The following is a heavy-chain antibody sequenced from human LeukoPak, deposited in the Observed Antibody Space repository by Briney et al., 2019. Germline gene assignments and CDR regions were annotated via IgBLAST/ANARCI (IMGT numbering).Heavy chain of an antibody. CDR3: ARSAKVELERPLDY. D-gene: IGHD1-1*01. J-gene: IGHJ4*02. CDR1: GFTLSRYA. CDR2: ISSNGGST. Sequence: GGSLRLSCAVSGFTLSRYAMQWVRQAPGEGREYVSSISSNGGSTYYANAVKGRFTISRDNPKNTLYLQMGSLRAEDMAVYYCARSAKVELERPLDYWGRGTLVTVSS. V-gene: IGHV3-64*01.